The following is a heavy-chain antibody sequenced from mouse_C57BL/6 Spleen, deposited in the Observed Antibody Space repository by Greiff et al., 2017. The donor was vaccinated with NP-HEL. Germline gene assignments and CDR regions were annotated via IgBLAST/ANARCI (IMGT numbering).Heavy chain of an antibody. Sequence: EVQLQQSGPELVKPGASVKISCKASGYSFTGYYMNWVKQSPEKSLEWIGEINPSNGGTTYNQKFKAKATLTVDKSSSTAYMQLKSLTSEDSAVYYCARRSIVGYYDFDYWGQGTTLTVSS. V-gene: IGHV1-42*01. CDR2: INPSNGGT. J-gene: IGHJ2*01. D-gene: IGHD2-3*01. CDR3: ARRSIVGYYDFDY. CDR1: GYSFTGYY.